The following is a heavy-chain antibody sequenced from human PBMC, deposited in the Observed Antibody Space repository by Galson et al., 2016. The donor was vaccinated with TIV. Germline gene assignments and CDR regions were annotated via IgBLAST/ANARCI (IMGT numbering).Heavy chain of an antibody. CDR2: ISGGGGSS. V-gene: IGHV3-23*01. J-gene: IGHJ6*02. CDR3: AKVPSSGFSYYYGIDV. CDR1: GFTFSSYA. D-gene: IGHD3-22*01. Sequence: LRLSCAASGFTFSSYALTWVRQAPGKGLEWVPAISGGGGSSYYGDSVKGRFTISRDNSEKMLYLQMNSLRAEDTAVYYCAKVPSSGFSYYYGIDVWGQGTTVTVS.